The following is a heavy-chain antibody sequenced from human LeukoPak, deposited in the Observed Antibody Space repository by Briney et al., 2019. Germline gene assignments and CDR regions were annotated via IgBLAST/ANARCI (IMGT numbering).Heavy chain of an antibody. D-gene: IGHD3-22*01. CDR1: GGSISSYY. J-gene: IGHJ5*02. CDR3: ARDMTYDSSGYLHWFDP. V-gene: IGHV4-59*12. Sequence: SETLSLTCTVSGGSISSYYWSWIRQPPGKGLEWIGYIYYSGSTNYNPSLKSRVTISVDTSKNQFSLKLSSVTAADTAVYYCARDMTYDSSGYLHWFDPWGQGTLVTVSS. CDR2: IYYSGST.